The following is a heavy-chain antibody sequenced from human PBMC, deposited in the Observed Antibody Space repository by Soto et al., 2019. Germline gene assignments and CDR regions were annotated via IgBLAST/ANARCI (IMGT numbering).Heavy chain of an antibody. D-gene: IGHD3-3*01. Sequence: QVQLVESGGGVVQPGRSLRLSCAASGFTFSSYAMHWVRQAPGKGLEWVAVISYDGSNKYYADSVKGRFTISRDNSKNTLYLQMNSLRAEDTAVYYCARAMGAIFGVVIIGAFDIWGQGTMVTVSS. CDR1: GFTFSSYA. CDR2: ISYDGSNK. V-gene: IGHV3-30-3*01. J-gene: IGHJ3*02. CDR3: ARAMGAIFGVVIIGAFDI.